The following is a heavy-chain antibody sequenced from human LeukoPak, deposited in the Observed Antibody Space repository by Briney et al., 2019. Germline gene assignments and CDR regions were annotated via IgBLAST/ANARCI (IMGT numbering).Heavy chain of an antibody. Sequence: SVKISCKASGGTFSSYAICCVRHTPGQGLEWMGGIIPIFGTANYAQKFQGRVTITADESTSTAYMELSSLRSEDTAVYYCARLHVEMATIGYFQHWGQGTLVTVSS. CDR3: ARLHVEMATIGYFQH. CDR1: GGTFSSYA. D-gene: IGHD5-24*01. J-gene: IGHJ1*01. CDR2: IIPIFGTA. V-gene: IGHV1-69*13.